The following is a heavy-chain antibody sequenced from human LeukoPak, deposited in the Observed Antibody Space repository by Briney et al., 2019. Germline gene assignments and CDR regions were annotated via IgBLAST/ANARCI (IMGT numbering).Heavy chain of an antibody. CDR2: IYYSGST. Sequence: PSETLSLTCTVSGGSISGYYWSWIRQPPGKGLEWIGYIYYSGSTNYNPSLKIRVTISVDTSKNQFSLKLSSVTAADAAVYYCARVLRVYAVRSSWYWFDPWGQGTLVTVSS. CDR3: ARVLRVYAVRSSWYWFDP. D-gene: IGHD6-13*01. J-gene: IGHJ5*02. CDR1: GGSISGYY. V-gene: IGHV4-59*08.